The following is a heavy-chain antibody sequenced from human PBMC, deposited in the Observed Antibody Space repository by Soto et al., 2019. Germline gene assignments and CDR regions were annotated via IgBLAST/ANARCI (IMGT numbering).Heavy chain of an antibody. CDR1: GYTFTSYG. Sequence: GASVKGSCKASGYTFTSYGISWMRQAPGQGLEWMGWISAHNGDTNYAPKFQDRVTMTTDTSTTTAYMELRSLRSDDSAIYYCARDYNILQYCSGTNCYINEKPQLVNYFVYWGQGTPVTV. V-gene: IGHV1-18*01. J-gene: IGHJ4*02. D-gene: IGHD2-2*02. CDR3: ARDYNILQYCSGTNCYINEKPQLVNYFVY. CDR2: ISAHNGDT.